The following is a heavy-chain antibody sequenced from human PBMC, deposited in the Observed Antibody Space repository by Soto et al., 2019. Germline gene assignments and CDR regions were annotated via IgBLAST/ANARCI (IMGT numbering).Heavy chain of an antibody. CDR3: AKNTVGLSRYYYGMDV. CDR2: MAYDGSNE. Sequence: GGSLRLSCAASGFTFSSFGIHWVRQAPGKGLEWVAVMAYDGSNEYYADSVRGRFTISRDNSKSTVYLQMNSLRPEDTAVYYCAKNTVGLSRYYYGMDVWGQGTTVTVSS. D-gene: IGHD5-12*01. V-gene: IGHV3-30*18. J-gene: IGHJ6*02. CDR1: GFTFSSFG.